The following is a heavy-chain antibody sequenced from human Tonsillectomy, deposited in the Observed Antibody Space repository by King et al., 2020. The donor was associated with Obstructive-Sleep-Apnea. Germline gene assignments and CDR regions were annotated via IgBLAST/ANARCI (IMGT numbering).Heavy chain of an antibody. CDR2: IYTSGIT. CDR3: ARDGSVGWVDS. Sequence: VQLQESGPGLVKPSETLSLTCTVSGGSINNYYWSWIRQPAGKGLEWIGRIYTSGITNYNPSLKSRVTPSVETSKNQFSLKLSSVTAAGTAVYYCARDGSVGWVDSWGQGTLVTVSS. D-gene: IGHD2-15*01. CDR1: GGSINNYY. J-gene: IGHJ5*01. V-gene: IGHV4-4*07.